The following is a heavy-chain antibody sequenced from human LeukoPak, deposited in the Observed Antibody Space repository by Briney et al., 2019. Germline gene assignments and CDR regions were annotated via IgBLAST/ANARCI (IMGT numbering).Heavy chain of an antibody. D-gene: IGHD3-10*01. J-gene: IGHJ4*02. CDR2: INHSGST. V-gene: IGHV4-34*01. CDR3: ARLESSYQLL. Sequence: PSETLSLTCAVYGGSFSGYYWSWIRQPPGKGLEWIGEINHSGSTNYNPSLKSRVTISVDTCKNQFSLKVGSVTAADTAVYYCARLESSYQLLWGQGTLVTVSS. CDR1: GGSFSGYY.